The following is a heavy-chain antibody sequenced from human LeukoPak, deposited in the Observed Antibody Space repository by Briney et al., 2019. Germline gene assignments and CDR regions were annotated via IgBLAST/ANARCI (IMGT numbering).Heavy chain of an antibody. CDR3: ARRARVGSGWPYYYYGMDV. D-gene: IGHD6-19*01. CDR2: IYYSGST. V-gene: IGHV4-59*08. Sequence: SETLSLTCTVSGGSLSSYYWSWIRQPPGKGLEWIGYIYYSGSTNYNPSLKSRVTISVDTSKNQFSLKLSSVTAADTAVYYCARRARVGSGWPYYYYGMDVWGQGTTVTVSS. CDR1: GGSLSSYY. J-gene: IGHJ6*02.